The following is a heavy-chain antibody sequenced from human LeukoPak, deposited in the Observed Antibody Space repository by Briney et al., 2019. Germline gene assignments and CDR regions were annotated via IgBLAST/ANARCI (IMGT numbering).Heavy chain of an antibody. D-gene: IGHD3-10*01. CDR2: IYRSGST. CDR3: ARDGYGSGSWYYSDY. Sequence: PSETLSLTCAVSGGSISSGGYSWSWIRQPPGKGLEWIGYIYRSGSTYYNPSLKSRVTISVDRSKNQFSLKLSSVTAADTAVYYCARDGYGSGSWYYSDYWGQGTLVTVSS. CDR1: GGSISSGGYS. J-gene: IGHJ4*02. V-gene: IGHV4-30-2*01.